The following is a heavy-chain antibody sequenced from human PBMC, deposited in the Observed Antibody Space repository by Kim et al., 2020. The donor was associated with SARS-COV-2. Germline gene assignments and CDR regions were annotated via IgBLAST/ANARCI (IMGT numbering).Heavy chain of an antibody. V-gene: IGHV3-74*01. D-gene: IGHD3-10*01. Sequence: ADSIKGRFTISRDNAKNTLYLQMNSRRAEDTAVYYCARRGGITYGDAFDIWGQGTMVTVSS. CDR3: ARRGGITYGDAFDI. J-gene: IGHJ3*02.